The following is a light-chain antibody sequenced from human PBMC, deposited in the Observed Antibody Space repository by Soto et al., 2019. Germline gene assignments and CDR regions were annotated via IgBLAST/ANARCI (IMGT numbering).Light chain of an antibody. CDR1: SSDVGGYDY. CDR2: EVS. V-gene: IGLV2-8*01. J-gene: IGLJ2*01. Sequence: QSALTQPPSASGSPGQSVTISCTGTSSDVGGYDYVSWYQQHPGDAPKLMIYEVSQRPSGVPDRFSGSKSGNTASLTVSGIQAEDEADYDCSSYGGSNTVVFCGGTKLPVL. CDR3: SSYGGSNTVV.